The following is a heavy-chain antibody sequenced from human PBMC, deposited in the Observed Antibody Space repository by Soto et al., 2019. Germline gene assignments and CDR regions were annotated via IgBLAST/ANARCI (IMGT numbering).Heavy chain of an antibody. J-gene: IGHJ3*02. Sequence: QLHLVQSGAVVKKPGASVTVSCSASGYPVTAYYMHWVRQAPGRGLEWMGGINPATGAAKYTQTFQGRVTMPRDTSTGTVFMELSGLACEDTAGFYWARGGGVGVAGSAAFDMWGQGTLVTVSS. CDR2: INPATGAA. CDR3: ARGGGVGVAGSAAFDM. CDR1: GYPVTAYY. D-gene: IGHD3-3*01. V-gene: IGHV1-2*02.